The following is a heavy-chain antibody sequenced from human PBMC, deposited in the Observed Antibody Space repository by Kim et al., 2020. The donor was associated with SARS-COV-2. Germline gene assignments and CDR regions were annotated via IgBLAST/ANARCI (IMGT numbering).Heavy chain of an antibody. J-gene: IGHJ4*02. CDR2: IYYSGST. D-gene: IGHD3-10*01. Sequence: SETLSLTCTVSGGSISSGGYYWSWIRQHPGKGLEWIGYIYYSGSTYYNPSLKSRVTISVDTSKNQFSLKLSSVTAADTAVYYCARFADVEVVRGARTGIDYWGQGTLVTVSS. CDR3: ARFADVEVVRGARTGIDY. CDR1: GGSISSGGYY. V-gene: IGHV4-31*03.